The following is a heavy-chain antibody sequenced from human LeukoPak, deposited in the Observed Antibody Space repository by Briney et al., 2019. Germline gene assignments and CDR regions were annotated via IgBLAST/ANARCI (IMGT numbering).Heavy chain of an antibody. CDR1: GDSISSGYY. J-gene: IGHJ6*02. Sequence: SETLSLTCIVSGDSISSGYYWSWIRQLPGKGLEWIGYIYYGGSTFYSPSLKSRVTISVDPSKNQFSLELSSVTAADTAVYYCATGRIAVAGGGNYYYYYGMDVWGQGTTVTVSS. CDR2: IYYGGST. D-gene: IGHD6-19*01. CDR3: ATGRIAVAGGGNYYYYYGMDV. V-gene: IGHV4-31*03.